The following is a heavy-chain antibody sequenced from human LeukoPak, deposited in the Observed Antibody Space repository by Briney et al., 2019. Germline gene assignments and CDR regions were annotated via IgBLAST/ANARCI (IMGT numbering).Heavy chain of an antibody. CDR3: ARDSDSSGYLEYFDY. CDR1: GYTFTSYY. V-gene: IGHV1-46*01. J-gene: IGHJ4*02. CDR2: INPSGGST. D-gene: IGHD3-22*01. Sequence: ASVKVSCKASGYTFTSYYMHWLRQAPGQGLEWMGIINPSGGSTSYAQKFQGRVTMTRDTSTSTVYMELSSLRSEDTAVYYCARDSDSSGYLEYFDYWGQGTLVTVSS.